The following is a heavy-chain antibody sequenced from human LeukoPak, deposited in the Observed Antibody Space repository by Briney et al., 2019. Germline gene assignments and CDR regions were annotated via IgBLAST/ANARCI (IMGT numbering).Heavy chain of an antibody. Sequence: SETLSLTCTVSGGSISSYYWSWIRQPAGKGLEWIGRIYTSGSTNYNPSLKSRVTMSVDTSKNQFSLKLSSVTAADTAVYYCARDGSSGYYSDWLDPWGQGTLVTVSS. CDR3: ARDGSSGYYSDWLDP. V-gene: IGHV4-4*07. D-gene: IGHD3-22*01. CDR2: IYTSGST. CDR1: GGSISSYY. J-gene: IGHJ5*02.